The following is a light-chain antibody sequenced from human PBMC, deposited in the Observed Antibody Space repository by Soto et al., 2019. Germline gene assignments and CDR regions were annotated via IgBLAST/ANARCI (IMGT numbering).Light chain of an antibody. CDR2: LTS. V-gene: IGKV3D-11*03. CDR3: QQRSNWPRP. J-gene: IGKJ1*01. Sequence: EIVLTQSPATLSSFPGGRVTLSCRASQAVNTRLAWYQHKPGQAPRLLIYLTSNRAAGIPARFSGSGSGTDFTLTISGLEPEDFAVYYCQQRSNWPRPFGQGTKVDIK. CDR1: QAVNTR.